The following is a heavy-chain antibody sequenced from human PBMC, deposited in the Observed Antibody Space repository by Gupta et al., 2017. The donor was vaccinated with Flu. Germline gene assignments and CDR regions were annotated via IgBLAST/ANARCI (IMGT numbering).Heavy chain of an antibody. J-gene: IGHJ4*02. V-gene: IGHV3-33*06. CDR2: IWYDGTNE. CDR3: AKYGNYGTGNRGDH. Sequence: RQAPGKGLEWVALIWYDGTNENYAYSVKGRFTISRDNSKNTLYLQMDSLRVEDTAVYYCAKYGNYGTGNRGDHWGQGTLVTVSS. D-gene: IGHD3-10*01.